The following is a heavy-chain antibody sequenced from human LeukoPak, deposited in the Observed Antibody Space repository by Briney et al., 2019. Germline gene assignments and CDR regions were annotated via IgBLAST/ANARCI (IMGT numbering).Heavy chain of an antibody. CDR2: IKQDGSEK. D-gene: IGHD3-3*01. J-gene: IGHJ6*03. V-gene: IGHV3-7*03. Sequence: QTGGSLRLSCAASGFTFSSYWMSWVRQAPGKGLEWVANIKQDGSEKYYVDSVKGRFTISRDNAKNSLYLQMSSLRSEDTAVYYCARFPSGFWSGYYVGDYYYMDVWGKGTTVTVSS. CDR3: ARFPSGFWSGYYVGDYYYMDV. CDR1: GFTFSSYW.